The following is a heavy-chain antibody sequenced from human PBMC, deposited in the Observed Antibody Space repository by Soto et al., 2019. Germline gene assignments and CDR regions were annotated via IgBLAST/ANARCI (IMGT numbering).Heavy chain of an antibody. CDR3: ARARFCTSTSCYHYFDF. D-gene: IGHD2-2*01. V-gene: IGHV4-61*03. Sequence: SETLSLTCSVSGGSISTDGYYWSWIRQPPGRGLEWIGYIYNNGRTDYNPSLKSRVTISVDTSKNHFSLKLSSVTPADTAVYYCARARFCTSTSCYHYFDFWGQGTLVTVSS. CDR1: GGSISTDGYY. J-gene: IGHJ4*02. CDR2: IYNNGRT.